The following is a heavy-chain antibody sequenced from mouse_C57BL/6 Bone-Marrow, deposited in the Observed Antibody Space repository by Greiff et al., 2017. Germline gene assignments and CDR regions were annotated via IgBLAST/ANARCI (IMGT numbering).Heavy chain of an antibody. V-gene: IGHV5-4*01. D-gene: IGHD2-5*01. CDR2: ISDGGSYT. CDR1: GFTFSSYA. J-gene: IGHJ3*01. Sequence: EVQLVESGGGLVKPGGSLKLSCAASGFTFSSYAMSWVRQTPDKRLEWVATISDGGSYTYYPDNVKGRFTISRDNAKNNLYLQMSHLKSEDTAMYYCARDRAIVTPEFAYWGQGTLVTVSA. CDR3: ARDRAIVTPEFAY.